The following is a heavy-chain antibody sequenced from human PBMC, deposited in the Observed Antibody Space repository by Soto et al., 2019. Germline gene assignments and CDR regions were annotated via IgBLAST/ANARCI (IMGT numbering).Heavy chain of an antibody. V-gene: IGHV1-18*01. CDR2: ISAYNGNT. Sequence: ASVKVSCKASGYTFTSYGISWVRQAPGQGLEWMGWISAYNGNTNYAQKLQGRVTMTTDKSTSTAYMELRSLRSDDTAVYYCAGDRAHGAVAGHFDYWGQGTLVTVSS. D-gene: IGHD6-19*01. CDR3: AGDRAHGAVAGHFDY. J-gene: IGHJ4*02. CDR1: GYTFTSYG.